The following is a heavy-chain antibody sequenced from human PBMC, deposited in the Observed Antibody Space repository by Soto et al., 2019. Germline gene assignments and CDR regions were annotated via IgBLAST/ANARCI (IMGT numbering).Heavy chain of an antibody. J-gene: IGHJ4*02. CDR3: ARGATVTTYFDY. D-gene: IGHD4-17*01. CDR2: INHSGST. Sequence: PSETLSLTCAVYGGSFSGYYWSWIRQPPGKGLEWIGEINHSGSTNYNPSLKSRVIISVDTSKNQFSLKLSSVTAADTAVYYCARGATVTTYFDYWGQGTLVTVSS. V-gene: IGHV4-34*01. CDR1: GGSFSGYY.